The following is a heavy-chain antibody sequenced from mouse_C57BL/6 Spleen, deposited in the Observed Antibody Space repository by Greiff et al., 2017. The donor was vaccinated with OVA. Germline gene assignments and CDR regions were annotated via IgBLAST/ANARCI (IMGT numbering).Heavy chain of an antibody. CDR1: GYTFTSYW. Sequence: QVQLQQPGTELAKPGASVKLSCKASGYTFTSYWMHWVKQRPGQGLEWIGNINPSNGGTNYNEKFKSKATLTVDKSSSTAYMQLSSLTSEDSAVDYCAREGYPVGFDYWGQGTTLTVSS. J-gene: IGHJ2*01. CDR2: INPSNGGT. D-gene: IGHD2-14*01. V-gene: IGHV1-53*01. CDR3: AREGYPVGFDY.